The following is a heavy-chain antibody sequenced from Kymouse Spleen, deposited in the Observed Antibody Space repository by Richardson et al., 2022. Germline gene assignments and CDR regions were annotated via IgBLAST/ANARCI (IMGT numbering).Heavy chain of an antibody. Sequence: EVQLVESGGGLVKPGGSLRLSCAASGFTFSSYSMNWVRQAPGKGLEWVSSISSSSSYIYYADSVKGRFTISRDNAKNSLYLQMNSLRAEDTAVYYCARDPITGTTFDYWGQGTLVTVSS. J-gene: IGHJ4*02. CDR3: ARDPITGTTFDY. D-gene: IGHD1-7*01. CDR1: GFTFSSYS. V-gene: IGHV3-21*03. CDR2: ISSSSSYI.